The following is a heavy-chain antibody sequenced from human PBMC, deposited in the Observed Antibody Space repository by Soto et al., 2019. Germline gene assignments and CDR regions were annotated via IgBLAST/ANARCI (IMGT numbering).Heavy chain of an antibody. Sequence: SVKVSCKASGGTFSSYAISWVRQAPGQGLEWMGGIIPIFGTANYAQKFQGRVTITADKSTSTAYMELSSLRSEDTAVYYCASYCSGGSCYSNWFDPWGQGTLVTVSS. CDR2: IIPIFGTA. CDR3: ASYCSGGSCYSNWFDP. J-gene: IGHJ5*02. CDR1: GGTFSSYA. V-gene: IGHV1-69*06. D-gene: IGHD2-15*01.